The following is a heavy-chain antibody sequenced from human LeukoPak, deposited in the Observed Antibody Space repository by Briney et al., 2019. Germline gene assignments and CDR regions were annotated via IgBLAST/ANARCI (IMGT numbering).Heavy chain of an antibody. CDR2: INHSGST. CDR1: GGSFSGYY. CDR3: ARGPGYCSSTSCYQGGYYFDY. Sequence: SETLSLTCAVYGGSFSGYYWSWIRQPPGKGLEWIGEINHSGSTNYNPSLKSRVTISVDTSKNQFSLKLSSVTAADTAVYYCARGPGYCSSTSCYQGGYYFDYWGQGTLVTVSS. J-gene: IGHJ4*02. V-gene: IGHV4-34*01. D-gene: IGHD2-2*01.